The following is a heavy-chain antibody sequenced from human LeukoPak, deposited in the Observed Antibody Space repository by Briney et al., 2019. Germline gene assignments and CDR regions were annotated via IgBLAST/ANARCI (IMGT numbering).Heavy chain of an antibody. V-gene: IGHV4-30-2*01. CDR1: GGSVSSGGYS. CDR3: ARDLPPTY. J-gene: IGHJ4*02. Sequence: SETLSFTCAVSGGSVSSGGYSWTWIRQPPGKGLEWIGYIYHGGSTNYNPSLKSRVTMSVDRSKNQFSLRLSSVPAADTAVYYCARDLPPTYWGQGTLVTVSS. CDR2: IYHGGST.